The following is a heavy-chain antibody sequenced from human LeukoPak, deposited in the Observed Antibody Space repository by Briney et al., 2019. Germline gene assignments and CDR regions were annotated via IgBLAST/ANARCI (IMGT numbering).Heavy chain of an antibody. Sequence: PGGSLRLSCAASDFPFSTAWMTWVRQAPGKGLEWVANIKEDGSEKYYVDSVKGRFTISRDNAKNSLFLQMNSLRVEDTAVYYCARDLGYNSGSGSSSPRWYFHSWGQGTLVTVSS. V-gene: IGHV3-7*01. J-gene: IGHJ4*02. CDR2: IKEDGSEK. D-gene: IGHD3-10*01. CDR1: DFPFSTAW. CDR3: ARDLGYNSGSGSSSPRWYFHS.